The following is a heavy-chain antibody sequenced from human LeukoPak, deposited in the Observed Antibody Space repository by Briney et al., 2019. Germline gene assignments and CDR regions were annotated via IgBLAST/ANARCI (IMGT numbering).Heavy chain of an antibody. V-gene: IGHV3-21*01. CDR3: ARDVRWSSSAL. Sequence: GGSLRLSCAASGFTFSSYSMNWVRQAPGKGLEWVSSISSSSSYIYYADSVKGRFTISSDNAKNSLYLQMNSLRAEDTAVYYCARDVRWSSSALWGQGTLVTVSS. D-gene: IGHD2-2*01. CDR1: GFTFSSYS. CDR2: ISSSSSYI. J-gene: IGHJ4*02.